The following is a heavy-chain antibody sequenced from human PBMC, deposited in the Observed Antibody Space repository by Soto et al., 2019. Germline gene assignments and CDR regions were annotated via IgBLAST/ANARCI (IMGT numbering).Heavy chain of an antibody. J-gene: IGHJ6*02. CDR3: GKDTVHFYYGMDV. CDR1: GFTFSSYG. V-gene: IGHV3-33*06. CDR2: IWYDGSNK. Sequence: PGVSLRLSCAASGFTFSSYGMHWVRQAPCKGLAWVAVIWYDGSNKYYADSVKGRFTISRDNSKNTLFLQMNSLRGEDTAVYYFGKDTVHFYYGMDVWGQGTTDTVS. D-gene: IGHD3-10*01.